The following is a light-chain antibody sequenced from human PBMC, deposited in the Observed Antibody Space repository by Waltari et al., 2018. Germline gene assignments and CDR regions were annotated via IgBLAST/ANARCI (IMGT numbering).Light chain of an antibody. V-gene: IGKV3-11*01. CDR3: QQRSRWPLT. Sequence: EIVLTQSPAPLSLSPGDRATLSGRASQYVSNYLGWYQQKLGQPPRLLIYDAANRATGIPARFSGSGSGTDFTLTIDSLEPEDVAVYDCQQRSRWPLTFGGGTKVEIK. J-gene: IGKJ4*01. CDR2: DAA. CDR1: QYVSNY.